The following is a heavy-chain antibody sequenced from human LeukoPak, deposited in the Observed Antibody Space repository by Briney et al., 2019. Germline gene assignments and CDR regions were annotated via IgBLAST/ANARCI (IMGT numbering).Heavy chain of an antibody. CDR3: AREPTAVPDSHYFDY. Sequence: SQTLSLTCAISGDSVSNNTAAWTWIRQSPSGGLEWLGRTNYRSKWYNDYAVSVKSRVTIKPDTSRNQFSLQLNSVTPEDTAVYYCAREPTAVPDSHYFDYWGQGILVTVSS. J-gene: IGHJ4*02. D-gene: IGHD6-19*01. V-gene: IGHV6-1*01. CDR1: GDSVSNNTAA. CDR2: TNYRSKWYN.